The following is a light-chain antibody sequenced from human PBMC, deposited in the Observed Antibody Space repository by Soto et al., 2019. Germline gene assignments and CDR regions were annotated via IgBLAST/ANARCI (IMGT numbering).Light chain of an antibody. J-gene: IGKJ2*01. CDR1: EGISNW. V-gene: IGKV1-12*01. CDR2: AAS. CDR3: QKNNSFPYN. Sequence: DIQMTQAPSSVSASVGDRVPITWRASEGISNWLALYQHKPGKAPKLMNYAASSLQSGIPPRFSGSRSGTDFTPTISVLQTNDFTPSECQKNNSFPYNWGQGPRVELK.